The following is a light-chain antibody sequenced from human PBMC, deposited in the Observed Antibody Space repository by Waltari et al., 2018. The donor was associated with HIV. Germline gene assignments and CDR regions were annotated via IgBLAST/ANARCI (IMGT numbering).Light chain of an antibody. Sequence: DIVLTQSPLSLSVTPGQPASLSCKSSQSLPHSDGKNHLCWYLQKPGQPPQLLIYEVSNRFSAVPDRLSGSGSGTDFTLKISRVEAEDVGVYYCMQRIQLPITFGQGTRLEIK. CDR2: EVS. CDR3: MQRIQLPIT. J-gene: IGKJ5*01. V-gene: IGKV2D-29*01. CDR1: QSLPHSDGKNH.